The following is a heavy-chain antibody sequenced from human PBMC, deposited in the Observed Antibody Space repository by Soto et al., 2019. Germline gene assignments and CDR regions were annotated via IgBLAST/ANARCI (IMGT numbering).Heavy chain of an antibody. CDR1: GGSSSGYS. CDR2: INHSGST. CDR3: ARLYPPLRGSSWLDY. D-gene: IGHD6-13*01. Sequence: SETLSLPYAVYGGSSSGYSWSGIRQPPGKGLEWIGEINHSGSTNYNPSLKSRVTISVDTSKNQFSLKLSSVTAADTAVYYCARLYPPLRGSSWLDYWGQGTLVTVS. V-gene: IGHV4-34*01. J-gene: IGHJ4*02.